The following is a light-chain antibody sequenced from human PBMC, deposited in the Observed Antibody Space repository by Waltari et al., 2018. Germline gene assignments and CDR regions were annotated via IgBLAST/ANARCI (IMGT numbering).Light chain of an antibody. V-gene: IGLV2-14*03. CDR2: DVS. CDR3: SSYISSDTLEL. J-gene: IGLJ2*01. Sequence: HSALTQPASVSGSPGQSITISCTGTSSDVGGYNYVSWYQQHPGKATKLMIYDVSNRPSGFSNRFSGSSSGHTASLTISGLQAEDEADYYCSSYISSDTLELFGGGTSLTVL. CDR1: SSDVGGYNY.